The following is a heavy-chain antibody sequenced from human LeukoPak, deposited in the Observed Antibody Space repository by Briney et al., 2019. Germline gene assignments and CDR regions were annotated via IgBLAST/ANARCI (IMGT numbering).Heavy chain of an antibody. CDR3: ARAPGSYYYDSERYFDY. D-gene: IGHD3-22*01. CDR1: GFTFSSYG. J-gene: IGHJ4*02. Sequence: GGSLRLSCAASGFTFSSYGMSWVRQAPGKGLEWVSAISGSGGSTYYADSVKGRFTISRDNSKNTLYLQMNSLRAEDTAVYYCARAPGSYYYDSERYFDYWGQGTLVTVSS. CDR2: ISGSGGST. V-gene: IGHV3-23*01.